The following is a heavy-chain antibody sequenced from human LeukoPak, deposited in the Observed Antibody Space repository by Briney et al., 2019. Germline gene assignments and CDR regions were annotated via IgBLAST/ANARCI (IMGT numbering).Heavy chain of an antibody. CDR3: ASTGGDYGY. D-gene: IGHD4-17*01. V-gene: IGHV3-48*02. J-gene: IGHJ4*02. CDR2: ISSSSSTI. Sequence: GGSLRLSCAASGFTFSSDSMDWVRQAPGKGREWVSYISSSSSTIYYADSVKGRFPISRGNAKTSLYLQMNSLRDEDTAVYYCASTGGDYGYWGQGTLVTVSS. CDR1: GFTFSSDS.